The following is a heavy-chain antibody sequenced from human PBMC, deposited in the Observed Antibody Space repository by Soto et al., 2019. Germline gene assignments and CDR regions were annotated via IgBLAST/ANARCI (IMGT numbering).Heavy chain of an antibody. Sequence: VASVKVSCKASGYTFTGYYMHWVRQAPGQGLEWMGWISPNSGGTNYAQKFQGWVTMTRDTSISTAYMELSRLRSDDTAVYYCARSGSSLLHYMDVWGKGTTVTVSS. CDR2: ISPNSGGT. D-gene: IGHD6-13*01. J-gene: IGHJ6*03. V-gene: IGHV1-2*04. CDR1: GYTFTGYY. CDR3: ARSGSSLLHYMDV.